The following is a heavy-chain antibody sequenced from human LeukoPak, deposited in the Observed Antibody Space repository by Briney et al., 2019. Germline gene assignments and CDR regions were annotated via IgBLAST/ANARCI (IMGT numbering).Heavy chain of an antibody. V-gene: IGHV4-59*01. D-gene: IGHD6-13*01. CDR2: IYYSGST. Sequence: SETLSLTCTVSGDSISGFYWSWIRQPPGKGLEWIGYIYYSGSTNYNPSLKSRVTISVDTSKNQFSLKLTSVTAADTAVYYCARVRASSSWNDYWGQGTLVTVSS. CDR1: GDSISGFY. J-gene: IGHJ4*02. CDR3: ARVRASSSWNDY.